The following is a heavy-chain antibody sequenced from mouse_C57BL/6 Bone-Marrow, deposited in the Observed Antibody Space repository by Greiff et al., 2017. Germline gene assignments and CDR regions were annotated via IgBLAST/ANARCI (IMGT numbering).Heavy chain of an antibody. D-gene: IGHD2-1*01. Sequence: VQLQQPGAELARPGASVKLSCKASGYTFTSYGISWVKQRSGQGLEWIGEIYPRSGNTYYNEKFKGKATLTADKSSSTAYMELRSLTSEDSAVYFCASSLPPAWFAYWGQGTLVTVSA. CDR1: GYTFTSYG. CDR3: ASSLPPAWFAY. J-gene: IGHJ3*01. V-gene: IGHV1-81*01. CDR2: IYPRSGNT.